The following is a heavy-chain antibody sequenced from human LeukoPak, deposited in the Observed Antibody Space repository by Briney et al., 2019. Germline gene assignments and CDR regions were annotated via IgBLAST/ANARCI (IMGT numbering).Heavy chain of an antibody. CDR2: IFDSGIT. V-gene: IGHV4-59*08. J-gene: IGHJ5*02. CDR3: ARHPLKHYVSDWFDP. D-gene: IGHD3-10*02. Sequence: SETLSLTCTVSGGSISGYYWSWIRQPPGKGLEWIGYIFDSGITNYNPSLKSRVTMSVDTSKNQFSLKLNSVTAADTAVYYCARHPLKHYVSDWFDPWGQGTLVTVSS. CDR1: GGSISGYY.